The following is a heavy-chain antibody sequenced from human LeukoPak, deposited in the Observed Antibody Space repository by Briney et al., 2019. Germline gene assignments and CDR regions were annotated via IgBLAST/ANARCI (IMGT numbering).Heavy chain of an antibody. V-gene: IGHV2-70*11. CDR1: GFSLSTSGMC. D-gene: IGHD6-13*01. CDR2: IDWDDEK. CDR3: ARNLYSSSWSALDY. Sequence: SGPTLVNPTQTLTLTCTFSGFSLSTSGMCVSWIRQPPGKALEWLARIDWDDEKHYRTSLKTRLTISKDTSKNQVVLTMTNMDPVDTATYYCARNLYSSSWSALDYWGQGTLVTVSS. J-gene: IGHJ4*02.